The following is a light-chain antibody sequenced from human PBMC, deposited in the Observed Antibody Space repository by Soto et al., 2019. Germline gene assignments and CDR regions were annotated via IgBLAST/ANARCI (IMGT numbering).Light chain of an antibody. CDR1: SSDVGNYNR. J-gene: IGLJ1*01. CDR2: DVT. Sequence: QSVLTQPPSGSGSPGQSVALSCTGTSSDVGNYNRVSWYQQPPGTAPKLMIYDVTNRPSGVPDRFSGSKSGNTASLTISGLQADDEADYYCSSYTSSSTYVFGTGTKVTV. V-gene: IGLV2-18*02. CDR3: SSYTSSSTYV.